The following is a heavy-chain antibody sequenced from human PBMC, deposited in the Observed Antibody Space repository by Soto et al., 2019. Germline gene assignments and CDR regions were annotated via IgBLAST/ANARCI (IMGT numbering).Heavy chain of an antibody. D-gene: IGHD3-3*02. Sequence: SETRSLTWTVTGGSINTYCWSWIGQSAGKGLEWIGRVYTTGSTNYNPSLKSRVTISVDTSRNQFSLSLRSVTAADTAVYYCARDFNSIFDDFADMRWNFDPRVQGTLVTV. V-gene: IGHV4-4*07. CDR2: VYTTGST. CDR1: GGSINTYC. J-gene: IGHJ5*02. CDR3: ARDFNSIFDDFADMRWNFDP.